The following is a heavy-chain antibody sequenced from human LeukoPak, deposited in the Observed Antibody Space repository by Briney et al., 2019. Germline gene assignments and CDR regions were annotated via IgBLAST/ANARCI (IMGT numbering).Heavy chain of an antibody. CDR1: GFTFSDHY. CDR2: IRNKVKSYTT. Sequence: TGGSLRLPCAASGFTFSDHYMDWVRQAPGRGPEWVGRIRNKVKSYTTDYAASVKGRFTVSRDDSKNSLYLQMNSLKIEDTAVYYCTRVLEGGTFWFDYWGQGTLVIVSS. J-gene: IGHJ5*01. V-gene: IGHV3-72*01. CDR3: TRVLEGGTFWFDY. D-gene: IGHD1-1*01.